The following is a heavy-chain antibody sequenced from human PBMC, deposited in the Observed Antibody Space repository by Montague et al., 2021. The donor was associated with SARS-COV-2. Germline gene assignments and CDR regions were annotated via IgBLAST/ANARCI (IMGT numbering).Heavy chain of an antibody. J-gene: IGHJ5*02. CDR1: GFTFSAYW. Sequence: SLRLSCAASGFTFSAYWMHWVRQAPGQGLEWVARIRADRTTTNYADSVKGRFTISRDNAQDTVYLHMTTLTAEDTAVYYCVRAFSNSFKWFDPWGQGTLVTVSS. CDR3: VRAFSNSFKWFDP. CDR2: IRADRTTT. V-gene: IGHV3-74*01. D-gene: IGHD6-13*01.